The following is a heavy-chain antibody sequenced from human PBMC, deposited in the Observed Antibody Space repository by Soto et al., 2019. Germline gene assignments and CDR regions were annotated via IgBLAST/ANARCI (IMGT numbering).Heavy chain of an antibody. V-gene: IGHV1-69*06. J-gene: IGHJ4*02. D-gene: IGHD6-13*01. CDR2: IIPIFGTA. CDR3: ARGGGSIAAAGTSFDY. Sequence: QVQLVQSGAEVKKPGSSVKVSCKASGGTFSSYAISWVRQAPGQGLEWMGGIIPIFGTANYAQKFHGRVTITADKSTSTDYMELSSLRSEDTAVYYCARGGGSIAAAGTSFDYWGQGTLVTVSS. CDR1: GGTFSSYA.